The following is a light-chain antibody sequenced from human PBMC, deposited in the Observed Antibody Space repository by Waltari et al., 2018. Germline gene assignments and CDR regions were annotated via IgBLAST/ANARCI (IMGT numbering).Light chain of an antibody. V-gene: IGLV1-44*01. CDR3: AVWDDSLGGV. J-gene: IGLJ3*02. Sequence: QSVLTQPPSVSGTPGQSVTISCSGSNSNIGGNFVNWYQQLPGKAPKLLIYNDNQGHSGVPVRFSASKSGTCAALAITGLQSEDEADYYCAVWDDSLGGVFGGGTKLTVL. CDR1: NSNIGGNF. CDR2: NDN.